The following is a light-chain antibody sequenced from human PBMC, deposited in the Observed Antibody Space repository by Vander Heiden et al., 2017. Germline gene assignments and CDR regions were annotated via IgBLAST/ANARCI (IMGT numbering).Light chain of an antibody. V-gene: IGKV4-1*01. CDR1: QSVLYSSNNKNF. Sequence: DIVMTQSPDSLAVSLGERATINCKSSQSVLYSSNNKNFLTWYQQKPGQPPKKVISWASTRESGVPDRFSGSGSGTDFTLTISSLQAEDVAVYYCQQDDTSPWTFGQGTKVEIK. CDR2: WAS. CDR3: QQDDTSPWT. J-gene: IGKJ1*01.